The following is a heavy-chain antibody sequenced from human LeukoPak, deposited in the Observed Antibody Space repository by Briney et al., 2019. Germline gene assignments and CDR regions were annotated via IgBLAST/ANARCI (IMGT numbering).Heavy chain of an antibody. D-gene: IGHD3-16*01. J-gene: IGHJ4*02. Sequence: GGSLRLSCRASGFTFCGYWMSGGRQSPGKALEWVANIMSAGIQKYYVASGERRSTLSRDNAKTSLYLEMDSLRPEDPGVYYRARMSRYGLDYWGQGALVTVSS. CDR1: GFTFCGYW. CDR3: ARMSRYGLDY. V-gene: IGHV3-7*04. CDR2: IMSAGIQK.